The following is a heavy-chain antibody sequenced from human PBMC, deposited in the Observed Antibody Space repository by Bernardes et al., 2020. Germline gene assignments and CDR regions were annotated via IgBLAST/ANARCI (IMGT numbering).Heavy chain of an antibody. CDR2: IRSNANGYAS. V-gene: IGHV3-73*01. D-gene: IGHD2-2*02. Sequence: GGSLRLSCAASGFTFSGSAMHWVRQASGKGLEWVCRIRSNANGYASAYAASVKGRFTISRDDSKNTAYLQMNSLKTEDTAVYYCTRLGSPAIRYYYYYMDVWGKGTTVTVSS. CDR3: TRLGSPAIRYYYYYMDV. J-gene: IGHJ6*03. CDR1: GFTFSGSA.